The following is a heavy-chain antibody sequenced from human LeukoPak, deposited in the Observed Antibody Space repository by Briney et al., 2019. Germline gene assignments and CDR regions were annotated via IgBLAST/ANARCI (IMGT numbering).Heavy chain of an antibody. CDR2: IIPIFGAA. J-gene: IGHJ6*02. V-gene: IGHV1-69*13. CDR1: GGTFSSYA. Sequence: SVKVSCKASGGTFSSYAISWVRQAPGQGLEWMGGIIPIFGAANYAQKFQGRVTITADESTSTAYMELSSLRSEDTAVYYCARDQGYSYGYDYYYYGMDVWGQGTTVTVSS. D-gene: IGHD5-18*01. CDR3: ARDQGYSYGYDYYYYGMDV.